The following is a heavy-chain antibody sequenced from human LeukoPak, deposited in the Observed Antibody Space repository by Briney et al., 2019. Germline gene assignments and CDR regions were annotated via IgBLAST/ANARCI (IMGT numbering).Heavy chain of an antibody. CDR1: GGSISSYY. D-gene: IGHD2-2*02. CDR3: ARGWSIVVVPAAIKGDAFDI. CDR2: IYTSGST. J-gene: IGHJ3*02. Sequence: SETLSLTCTVSGGSISSYYWSWIRQPAGKGLEWIGRIYTSGSTNYNPSLKSRVTMSVDTTKNQFSLKLSSVTAADTAVYYCARGWSIVVVPAAIKGDAFDIWGQGTMVTVSS. V-gene: IGHV4-4*07.